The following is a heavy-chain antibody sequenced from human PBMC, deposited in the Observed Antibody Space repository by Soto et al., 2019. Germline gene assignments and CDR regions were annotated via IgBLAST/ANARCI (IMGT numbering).Heavy chain of an antibody. V-gene: IGHV2-70*13. CDR1: RFSLTSPGMC. Sequence: SGPTLVNPTETLTLTCTFSRFSLTSPGMCVRWIRQPPGKALEWLALIERDDDDKYSSTSLKTRLTISKDTRKNQVVLTMANMDPADTGTYYCARSIRGPRRFNGMDVWGQGTTVTVSS. CDR3: ARSIRGPRRFNGMDV. CDR2: IERDDDDK. J-gene: IGHJ6*02. D-gene: IGHD1-20*01.